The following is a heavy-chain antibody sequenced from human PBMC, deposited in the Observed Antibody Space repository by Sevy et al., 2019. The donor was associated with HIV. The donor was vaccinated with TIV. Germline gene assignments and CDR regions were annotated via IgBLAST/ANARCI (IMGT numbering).Heavy chain of an antibody. CDR2: LSFGCGKI. V-gene: IGHV3-23*01. D-gene: IGHD2-8*01. J-gene: IGHJ4*02. CDR1: GFAFYDYS. Sequence: GGALRLSCAASGFAFYDYSMSWIRQAPGKGREWVATLSFGCGKINYEDSVKGRFTISRDNSKNSFYLQMDNLRVEDTALYYCGREGCTRAHDYWGQGTPVTVSS. CDR3: GREGCTRAHDY.